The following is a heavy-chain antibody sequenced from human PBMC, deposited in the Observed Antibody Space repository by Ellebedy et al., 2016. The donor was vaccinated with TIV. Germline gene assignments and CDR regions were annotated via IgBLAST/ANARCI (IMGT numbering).Heavy chain of an antibody. J-gene: IGHJ4*02. Sequence: GGSLRLSCAASGFTFSNYVISWIRQAPGKGPEWVSAISGRGDKIYYADSVKGRFTISRDNSRDTLYLEMNGLRTEDTAVYYCAKVHYSDGKGLGYWGQGTLVTVSS. V-gene: IGHV3-23*01. CDR2: ISGRGDKI. D-gene: IGHD1-26*01. CDR3: AKVHYSDGKGLGY. CDR1: GFTFSNYV.